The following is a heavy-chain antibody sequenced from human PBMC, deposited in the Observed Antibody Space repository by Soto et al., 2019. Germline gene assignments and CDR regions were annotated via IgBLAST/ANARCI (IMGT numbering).Heavy chain of an antibody. J-gene: IGHJ4*02. CDR1: GITFRTYS. CDR3: AKDTSHGMLMAYY. CDR2: ISYDGSHT. Sequence: QVQLVESGGGVVQPGRSLRLSCEGSGITFRTYSMHWVRQAPGKGLEWVAAISYDGSHTEYADSVKGRFTISRDKSKSTLYLQLHSLRPEDTAVYYCAKDTSHGMLMAYYWGQGTLVIVSS. V-gene: IGHV3-30*18. D-gene: IGHD1-26*01.